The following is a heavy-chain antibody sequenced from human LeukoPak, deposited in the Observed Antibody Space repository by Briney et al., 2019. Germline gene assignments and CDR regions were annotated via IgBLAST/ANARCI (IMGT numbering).Heavy chain of an antibody. CDR3: ARGGTLLLPFDI. J-gene: IGHJ3*02. D-gene: IGHD3-16*01. V-gene: IGHV3-66*01. CDR1: GFTVSSNY. CDR2: IYSGGST. Sequence: GGSLRLSCAASGFTVSSNYMSWVRQAPGKGLEWVSFIYSGGSTYYADSVKGRFTISRDNSKNTLYLQMNSLRAEDTAVYYCARGGTLLLPFDIWGQGTMVTVSS.